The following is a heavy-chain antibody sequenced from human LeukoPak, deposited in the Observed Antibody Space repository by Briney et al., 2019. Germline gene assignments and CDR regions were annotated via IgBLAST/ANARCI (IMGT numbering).Heavy chain of an antibody. J-gene: IGHJ2*01. CDR1: GFTFNNYW. V-gene: IGHV3-23*01. D-gene: IGHD5-18*01. CDR3: AKDTASSWWYFDL. Sequence: GGSLRLSCAASGFTFNNYWMSWVRQAPGKGLEWVSAIGGSGSTTYYADSVKGRFTISRDNSKNTLYLQMNSLRAEDTAVYYCAKDTASSWWYFDLWGRGTLVTVSS. CDR2: IGGSGSTT.